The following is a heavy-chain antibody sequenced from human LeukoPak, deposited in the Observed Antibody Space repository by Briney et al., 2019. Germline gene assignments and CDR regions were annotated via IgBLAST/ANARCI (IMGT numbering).Heavy chain of an antibody. CDR1: GYTFTSYY. V-gene: IGHV1-2*02. J-gene: IGHJ4*02. CDR2: INPNNGGT. Sequence: GASVKVSCKASGYTFTSYYMHWVRQAPGQGLEWMGWINPNNGGTHYAQKFQGRVTMTRDTSISTAYMELSRLSSDDTAVYYCARPLLWWPQVGYFDYWGQGTLVTVSS. CDR3: ARPLLWWPQVGYFDY. D-gene: IGHD4/OR15-4a*01.